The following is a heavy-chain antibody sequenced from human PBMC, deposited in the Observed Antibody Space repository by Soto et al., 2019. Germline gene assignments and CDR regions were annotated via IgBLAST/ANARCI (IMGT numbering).Heavy chain of an antibody. CDR3: ASDHFDFWNGYNV. Sequence: PSETLSLTCVVSGGSVSGGGYSWSWFRQPPQKGLQLIGYIYHTGSTYYNPSLKSRVTISADTSKNQVSLRLSAVTAADTAVYYCASDHFDFWNGYNVWGQGSTVTVSS. CDR2: IYHTGST. CDR1: GGSVSGGGYS. D-gene: IGHD3-3*01. J-gene: IGHJ6*01. V-gene: IGHV4-30-2*05.